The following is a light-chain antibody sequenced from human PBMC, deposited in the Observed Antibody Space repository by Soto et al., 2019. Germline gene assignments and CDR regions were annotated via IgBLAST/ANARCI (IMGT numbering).Light chain of an antibody. J-gene: IGKJ1*01. CDR1: QSVSSTY. V-gene: IGKV3-20*01. CDR2: GAS. CDR3: QQYGSSGT. Sequence: EIVSTQSPGTLSLSPGERATLSCRASQSVSSTYLTWYQQKPGQAPRLLIYGASNRATGIPDRFSGSGSGTDFTLTISRLEPEDFAVYYCQQYGSSGTFGQGTKVDI.